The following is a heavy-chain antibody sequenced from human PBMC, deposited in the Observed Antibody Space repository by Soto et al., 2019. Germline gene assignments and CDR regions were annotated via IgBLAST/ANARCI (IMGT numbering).Heavy chain of an antibody. Sequence: QLQLQESGPGLVKPSETLSLTCTVSGGSISSSSYYWGWIRQPPGKGLEWIGSIYYSGSTYYNPSLKSRVTISVDTSKNQFSLKLSSVTAADTAVYYCARHPRRGYYYDSSGQPGWYFDLWGRGTLVTVSS. CDR1: GGSISSSSYY. J-gene: IGHJ2*01. D-gene: IGHD3-22*01. CDR2: IYYSGST. CDR3: ARHPRRGYYYDSSGQPGWYFDL. V-gene: IGHV4-39*01.